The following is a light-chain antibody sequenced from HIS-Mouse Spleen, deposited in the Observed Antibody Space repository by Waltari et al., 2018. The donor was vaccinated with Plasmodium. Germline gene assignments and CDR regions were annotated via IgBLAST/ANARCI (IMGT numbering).Light chain of an antibody. J-gene: IGKJ3*01. CDR2: GAS. Sequence: EIVMTQSPATLSVSPGESATLSCRACQSVSSNLACYQQKPGQAPRLLIYGASTRATGIPARFSGSGSGTEFTLTISSLQSEDFAVYYCQQYNNWSFTFGPGTKVDIK. CDR3: QQYNNWSFT. CDR1: QSVSSN. V-gene: IGKV3-15*01.